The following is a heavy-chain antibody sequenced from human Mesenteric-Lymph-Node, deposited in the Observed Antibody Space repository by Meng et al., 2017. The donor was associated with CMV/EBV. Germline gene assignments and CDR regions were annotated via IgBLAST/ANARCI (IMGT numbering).Heavy chain of an antibody. CDR2: ISAFNGNT. CDR3: ARCALPAAIFGLMYFDY. V-gene: IGHV1-18*01. J-gene: IGHJ4*02. Sequence: ASVKVSCKASGYIFINYGFSWVRQVPGQGLEWMGWISAFNGNTNYAQKLQGRVTMTTDTSTSTAYMELRSLRSDDTAVYYCARCALPAAIFGLMYFDYWGQGTLVTVSS. D-gene: IGHD2-2*02. CDR1: GYIFINYG.